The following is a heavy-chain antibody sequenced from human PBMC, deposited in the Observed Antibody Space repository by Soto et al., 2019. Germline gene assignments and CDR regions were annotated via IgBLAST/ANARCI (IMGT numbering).Heavy chain of an antibody. J-gene: IGHJ5*02. CDR1: GFTFRSHA. CDR3: AKDFSAALNWFDT. CDR2: ISGSGGST. V-gene: IGHV3-23*01. Sequence: PGGSLRLSCAASGFTFRSHAMSWVRQAPGKGLEWASGISGSGGSTYYADSVQGRFIISRDNSKNTLYLHMNSLRVEDTAIYYCAKDFSAALNWFDTWGQGTLVTVSS. D-gene: IGHD6-25*01.